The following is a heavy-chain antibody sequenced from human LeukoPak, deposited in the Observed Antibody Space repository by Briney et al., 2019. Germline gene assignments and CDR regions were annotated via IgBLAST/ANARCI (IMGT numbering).Heavy chain of an antibody. CDR3: ARLPCSSTSCYVGGDRYFDY. CDR2: INHSGST. CDR1: GGSFSGYY. V-gene: IGHV4-34*01. Sequence: SETLSLTCAVYGGSFSGYYWSWIRQPPGKGLEWIGEINHSGSTYYNPSLKSRVTISVDTSKNQFSLKLSSVTAADTAVYYCARLPCSSTSCYVGGDRYFDYWGQGTLVTVSS. J-gene: IGHJ4*02. D-gene: IGHD2-2*01.